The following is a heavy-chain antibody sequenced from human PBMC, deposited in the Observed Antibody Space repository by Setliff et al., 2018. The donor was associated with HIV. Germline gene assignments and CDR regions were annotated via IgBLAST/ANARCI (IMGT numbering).Heavy chain of an antibody. Sequence: SETLSLACTVSGGSISGHYWSWIRQPPGKGLEWVGYISDSGSTNYNPSLKSRVTISVETSKKQFSLKVNSVTAADTAVYYCAREPNSSTWHVDYWGQGTLVTVSS. D-gene: IGHD6-13*01. CDR3: AREPNSSTWHVDY. CDR2: ISDSGST. J-gene: IGHJ4*02. CDR1: GGSISGHY. V-gene: IGHV4-59*11.